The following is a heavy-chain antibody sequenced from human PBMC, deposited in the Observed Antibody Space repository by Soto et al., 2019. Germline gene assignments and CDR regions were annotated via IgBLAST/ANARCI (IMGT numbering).Heavy chain of an antibody. V-gene: IGHV2-70*01. CDR1: GFSLSTSGMC. CDR3: ARDRGSYASLESFYYYYGMDV. J-gene: IGHJ6*02. CDR2: IDWDDDK. Sequence: GPTLVNPTQTLTLTCTFSGFSLSTSGMCVSWIRQPPGKALEWLALIDWDDDKYYSTSLKTRLTISKDTSKNQVVLTMTNMDPVDTATYYCARDRGSYASLESFYYYYGMDVWGQGTTVTVS. D-gene: IGHD1-26*01.